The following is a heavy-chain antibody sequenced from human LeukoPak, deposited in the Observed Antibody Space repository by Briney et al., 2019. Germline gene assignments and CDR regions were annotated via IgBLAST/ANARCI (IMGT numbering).Heavy chain of an antibody. Sequence: GGSLRLSCVASGFTFRSYGMSWVRQAPGKGLEWVAVISYDGSNKYYADSVKGRFTISRDNSKNTLYLQMNSLRAEDTAVYYCARDNDILTGYYYYGMDVWGKGTTVTVSS. CDR2: ISYDGSNK. V-gene: IGHV3-30*03. D-gene: IGHD3-9*01. CDR3: ARDNDILTGYYYYGMDV. CDR1: GFTFRSYG. J-gene: IGHJ6*04.